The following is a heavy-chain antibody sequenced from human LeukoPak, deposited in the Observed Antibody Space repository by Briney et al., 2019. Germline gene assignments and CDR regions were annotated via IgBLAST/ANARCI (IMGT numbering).Heavy chain of an antibody. Sequence: GGSLRLSCAASGFTFNSYAMSWVRQAPGKGLEWVSAIRGSGGGTYYADSVKGRFTMSRDNSKNTLYLQMNSLRDEDTALYYCAKAGIGVVGYFDYWGQGTLVTVSS. CDR3: AKAGIGVVGYFDY. CDR2: IRGSGGGT. D-gene: IGHD6-19*01. V-gene: IGHV3-23*01. J-gene: IGHJ4*02. CDR1: GFTFNSYA.